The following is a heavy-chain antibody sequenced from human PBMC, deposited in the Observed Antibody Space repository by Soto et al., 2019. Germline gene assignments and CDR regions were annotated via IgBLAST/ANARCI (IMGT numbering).Heavy chain of an antibody. CDR2: TYYRSKWYS. V-gene: IGHV6-1*01. J-gene: IGHJ6*02. CDR1: GDSFSRNIGA. D-gene: IGHD1-1*01. Sequence: PXQTLSLTFAISGDSFSRNIGAWNWVRQSPSGGLQWLGRTYYRSKWYSEYAPSVKSRITINPDTAKNQFALQLKSVTPDDSGVYYCARGNWNEEGYYYGMDVWGQGITVTVSS. CDR3: ARGNWNEEGYYYGMDV.